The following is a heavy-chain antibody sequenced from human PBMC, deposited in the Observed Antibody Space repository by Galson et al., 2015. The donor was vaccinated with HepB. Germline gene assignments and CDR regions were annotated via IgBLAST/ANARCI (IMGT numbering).Heavy chain of an antibody. V-gene: IGHV3-23*01. CDR1: GFTFSSYA. CDR2: ITGSGGNI. J-gene: IGHJ6*02. D-gene: IGHD5-12*01. CDR3: AKDGYIVATQIYGMDV. Sequence: SLRLSCAASGFTFSSYAMSWVRQAPGKGLEWVSGITGSGGNIYYADSVKGRFTTSRDNSKTTLYLRMNSLRAEDTAVYYCAKDGYIVATQIYGMDVWGQGTTVTVSS.